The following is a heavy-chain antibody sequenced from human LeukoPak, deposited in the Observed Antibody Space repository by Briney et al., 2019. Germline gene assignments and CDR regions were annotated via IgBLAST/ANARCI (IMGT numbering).Heavy chain of an antibody. CDR3: AREDGRYDILTGYYDY. CDR1: GGTFSSYA. J-gene: IGHJ4*02. V-gene: IGHV1-69*04. D-gene: IGHD3-9*01. Sequence: SVKVSCKASGGTFSSYAISWVQQAPGQGLEWMGRIIPILGIANYAQKFQGRVTITADKSTSTAYMELSSLRSEDTAVYYCAREDGRYDILTGYYDYWGQGTLVTVSS. CDR2: IIPILGIA.